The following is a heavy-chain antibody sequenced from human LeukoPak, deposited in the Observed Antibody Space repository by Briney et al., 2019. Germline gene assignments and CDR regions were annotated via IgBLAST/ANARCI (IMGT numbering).Heavy chain of an antibody. CDR1: GFTFDDYA. CDR3: AKDKGGDYYDSRFDY. D-gene: IGHD3-22*01. J-gene: IGHJ4*02. CDR2: ISWNSGSI. Sequence: PGRSLRLSCAASGFTFDDYAMHWVRQAPGKGLEWVSGISWNSGSIGYADSVKGRFTISRDNAKNSLYLQMSSLRAEDTALYYCAKDKGGDYYDSRFDYWGQGTLVTVSS. V-gene: IGHV3-9*01.